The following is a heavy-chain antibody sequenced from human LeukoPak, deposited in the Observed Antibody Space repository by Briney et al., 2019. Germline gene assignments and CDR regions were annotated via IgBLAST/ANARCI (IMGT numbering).Heavy chain of an antibody. V-gene: IGHV1-69*06. CDR1: GGTFSSYA. CDR3: AREGGGHCSGGSCFLTL. J-gene: IGHJ4*02. Sequence: AVKASCKASGGTFSSYAISWVRQAPGQGLEWMGGIIPIFGTANYAQKFQGRVTITADKSTSTAYMELSSLRSEDTAVYYCAREGGGHCSGGSCFLTLWGQGTLVTVSS. D-gene: IGHD2-15*01. CDR2: IIPIFGTA.